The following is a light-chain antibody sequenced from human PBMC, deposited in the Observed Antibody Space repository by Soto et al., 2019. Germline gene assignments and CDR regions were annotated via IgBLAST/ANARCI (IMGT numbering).Light chain of an antibody. CDR3: MQGTHWHTN. J-gene: IGKJ5*01. CDR2: KVS. CDR1: QCLVSSDGNTY. V-gene: IGKV2-30*01. Sequence: DVVMTHAPLSLPVTLVHPASISFISSQCLVSSDGNTYLNWFQQRPGQSTRRIIYKVSNRDSGVPDRFSGSGSGTDFALKISRVEAEDVGVYYCMQGTHWHTNFGKGPRRAIK.